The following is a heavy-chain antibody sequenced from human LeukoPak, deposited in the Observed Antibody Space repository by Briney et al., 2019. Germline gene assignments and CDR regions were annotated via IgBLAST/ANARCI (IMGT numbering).Heavy chain of an antibody. J-gene: IGHJ4*02. Sequence: PGGSLRLSCAASGFTFNRYWMHWVRHAPGKGLVWVSRINSDGNSTSYADSVKGRFTISRDNAKNTLYLQMNSLRAEDTAVYYCARAYYDRSGRYFDYWGQGTLVTVSS. CDR1: GFTFNRYW. CDR2: INSDGNST. V-gene: IGHV3-74*01. D-gene: IGHD3-22*01. CDR3: ARAYYDRSGRYFDY.